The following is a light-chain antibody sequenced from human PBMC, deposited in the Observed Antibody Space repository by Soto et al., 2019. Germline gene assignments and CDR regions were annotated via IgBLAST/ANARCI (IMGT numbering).Light chain of an antibody. CDR1: QGVTRW. CDR3: QQANPFPLT. Sequence: IQLTLSPSSVSASTGDRVTMSCRASQGVTRWLAWYQQKPGRAPKLLIYTASSLQTGVPSRFSASGFGTDFTLTISSLQPEDFATYSCQQANPFPLTFGGGTRVDIK. CDR2: TAS. J-gene: IGKJ4*01. V-gene: IGKV1-12*01.